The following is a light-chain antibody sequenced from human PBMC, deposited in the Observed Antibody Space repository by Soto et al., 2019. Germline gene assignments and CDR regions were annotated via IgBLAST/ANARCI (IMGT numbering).Light chain of an antibody. Sequence: ESVLTQSPGTLFLSPGERATLSCRASQSVSSSYLAWYQQKPGQAPRLLIYGASSRATGIPDRFSGSGSGTDFTLTISRLVSEDFAVYYWLQNGSSPHFGGGTKV. CDR1: QSVSSSY. J-gene: IGKJ4*01. CDR2: GAS. V-gene: IGKV3-20*01. CDR3: LQNGSSPH.